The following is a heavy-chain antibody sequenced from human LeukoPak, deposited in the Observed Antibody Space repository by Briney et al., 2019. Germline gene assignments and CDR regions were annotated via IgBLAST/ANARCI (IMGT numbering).Heavy chain of an antibody. D-gene: IGHD1/OR15-1a*01. CDR2: IKQDGSEK. Sequence: PGGSLRLSCAASGFTFSSYWMSWVRQAPGKGLEWVANIKQDGSEKYYVDSVKGRFTISRDNAKNSLYLQMNSLRAEDTAVYYCARELVDSWNNVYPFDYWGQGTLVTVSS. CDR1: GFTFSSYW. J-gene: IGHJ4*02. CDR3: ARELVDSWNNVYPFDY. V-gene: IGHV3-7*01.